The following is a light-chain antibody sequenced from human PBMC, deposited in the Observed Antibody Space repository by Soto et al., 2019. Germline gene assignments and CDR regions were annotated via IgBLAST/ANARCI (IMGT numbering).Light chain of an antibody. CDR1: NSDVGGYNY. Sequence: ALTQPASVSGSPGQSITISCTGTNSDVGGYNYVSWYQHHPGKAPKLMIYDVSNRPSGVSNRFSGSKSGNTASLTISGLQAEDEADYYCSSYTSSSTRVFGTGTKVTVL. CDR2: DVS. CDR3: SSYTSSSTRV. J-gene: IGLJ1*01. V-gene: IGLV2-14*03.